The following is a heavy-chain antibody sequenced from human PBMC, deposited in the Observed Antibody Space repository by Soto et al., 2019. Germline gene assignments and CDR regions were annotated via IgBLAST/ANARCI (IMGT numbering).Heavy chain of an antibody. CDR1: GFTFSSYG. D-gene: IGHD3-10*01. CDR3: ARDFTMVRGVINNWFDP. V-gene: IGHV3-33*01. CDR2: IWYDGSNK. Sequence: GGSLRLSCAASGFTFSSYGMHWVRQAPGKGLEWVAVIWYDGSNKYYADSVKGRFTISRDNSKNTLYLQMNSLRAEDTAVYYCARDFTMVRGVINNWFDPWGQGTLVTVSS. J-gene: IGHJ5*02.